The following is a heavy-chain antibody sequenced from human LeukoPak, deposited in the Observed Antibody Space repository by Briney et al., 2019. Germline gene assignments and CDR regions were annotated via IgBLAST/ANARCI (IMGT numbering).Heavy chain of an antibody. CDR2: IYDSGST. D-gene: IGHD2-2*02. CDR1: GYSIKIHYY. V-gene: IGHV4-38-2*01. CDR3: ARHSAVACSSTNCFTYSNYFVY. J-gene: IGHJ4*02. Sequence: SGTLSLTCAVSGYSIKIHYYWGWIRQAPGKGMEWIGSIYDSGSTDYKAPLKSRLSISVDTCKNNIFLRMRCVTAADTAVYYCARHSAVACSSTNCFTYSNYFVYWGQGTLATVSS.